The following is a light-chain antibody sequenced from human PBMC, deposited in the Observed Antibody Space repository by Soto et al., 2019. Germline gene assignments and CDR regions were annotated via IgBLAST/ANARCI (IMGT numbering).Light chain of an antibody. V-gene: IGLV2-14*01. CDR3: SSYISSSTVV. Sequence: QSALTQPASVPGSPGQSITISCTGTSSDVGGYNYVSWYQQHPGKAPKLMIYDVSNRPSGVSNRFSGSKSGNTASLTISGLQAEDEADYYCSSYISSSTVVFGGGTKVTVL. CDR2: DVS. CDR1: SSDVGGYNY. J-gene: IGLJ2*01.